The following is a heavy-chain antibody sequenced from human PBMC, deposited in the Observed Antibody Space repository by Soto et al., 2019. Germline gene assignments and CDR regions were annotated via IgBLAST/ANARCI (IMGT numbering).Heavy chain of an antibody. CDR1: GFTFSSYW. CDR3: AREELGFRSGWYYFDY. Sequence: VQLVESGGGLVQPGGSLRLSCAASGFTFSSYWMSWVRQAPGKGLEWVANIKQDGSEKYYMDSVKGRFTISRDNTKNSLYLHMNSLRAEDTAVYYCAREELGFRSGWYYFDYWGQGTLFTVSS. D-gene: IGHD6-19*01. V-gene: IGHV3-7*05. CDR2: IKQDGSEK. J-gene: IGHJ4*01.